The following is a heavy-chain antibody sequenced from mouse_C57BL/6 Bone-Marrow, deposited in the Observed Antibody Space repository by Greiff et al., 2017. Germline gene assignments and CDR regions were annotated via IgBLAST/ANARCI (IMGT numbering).Heavy chain of an antibody. Sequence: EVQLQESGTVLARPGASVKMSCKTSGYTFTSYWMHWVKQRPGQGLEWIGAIYPGNSDTSYNPKFKGKAKLTAVTSASTAYMELSSLTNEDSAVYYCTKDGYYDWYFDGGGTGTTGTVSS. J-gene: IGHJ1*03. D-gene: IGHD2-3*01. CDR1: GYTFTSYW. V-gene: IGHV1-5*01. CDR2: IYPGNSDT. CDR3: TKDGYYDWYFDG.